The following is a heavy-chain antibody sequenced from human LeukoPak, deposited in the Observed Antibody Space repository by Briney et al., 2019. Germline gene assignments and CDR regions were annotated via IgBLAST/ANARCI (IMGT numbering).Heavy chain of an antibody. Sequence: GASVKVSCKVSGYTLTELSMHWVRQAPGKGLEWMGGFDPEDGETIYAQKFQGRVTMTEDTSTDTAYMELSSLRSEDTAVYYCATANGITIFGVVNLDYWGQGTLVTVSS. CDR3: ATANGITIFGVVNLDY. CDR2: FDPEDGET. D-gene: IGHD3-3*01. CDR1: GYTLTELS. J-gene: IGHJ4*02. V-gene: IGHV1-24*01.